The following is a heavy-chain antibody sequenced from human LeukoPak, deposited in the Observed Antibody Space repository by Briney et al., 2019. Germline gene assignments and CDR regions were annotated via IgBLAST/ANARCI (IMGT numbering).Heavy chain of an antibody. CDR1: GFTFSSDW. CDR3: ARAMVTTVRFYYYYYMDV. D-gene: IGHD4-17*01. J-gene: IGHJ6*03. Sequence: GGSLRLSCAASGFTFSSDWMTWVRQAPGKGLEWVANIKQDGSVKYYVDSVKGRFTISRDSAKNSLYLQMNSLSVEDTAVYYCARAMVTTVRFYYYYYMDVWGKGTTVTVSS. CDR2: IKQDGSVK. V-gene: IGHV3-7*01.